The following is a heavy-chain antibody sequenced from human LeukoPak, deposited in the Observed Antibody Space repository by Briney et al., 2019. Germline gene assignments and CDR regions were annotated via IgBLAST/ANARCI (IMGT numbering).Heavy chain of an antibody. CDR3: AKEPGRLDPFDY. Sequence: GGSLRLSCAASGFTFSTYAMAWVRQAPGKGLEWVSTIKGSDGSTYYADSMKGRFTISRDNSENTLYLQMNSLRGDDTAVYYCAKEPGRLDPFDYWGQGTLVTVSS. J-gene: IGHJ4*02. D-gene: IGHD3-16*01. V-gene: IGHV3-23*01. CDR1: GFTFSTYA. CDR2: IKGSDGST.